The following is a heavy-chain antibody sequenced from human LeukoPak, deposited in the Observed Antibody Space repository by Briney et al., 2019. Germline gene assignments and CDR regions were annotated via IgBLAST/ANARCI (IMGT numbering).Heavy chain of an antibody. D-gene: IGHD2-21*01. V-gene: IGHV3-66*04. J-gene: IGHJ4*02. CDR3: ARHTVLHMSHFDN. CDR1: GFTVSSNY. CDR2: LYSGGST. Sequence: GGSLRLSCAASGFTVSSNYMSWVRQAPGKGLEWVSILYSGGSTYYADSVKGRFTISRDDSKNTLLLQMNSLRAEDTAVYYCARHTVLHMSHFDNWGQGALVTVSS.